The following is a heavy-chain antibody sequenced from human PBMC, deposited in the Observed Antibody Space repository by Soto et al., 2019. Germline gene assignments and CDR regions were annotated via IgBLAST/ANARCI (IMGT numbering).Heavy chain of an antibody. D-gene: IGHD3-16*01. CDR1: GFPFSNYA. J-gene: IGHJ4*02. CDR3: ARAPSEYIWGSYLRYYEY. V-gene: IGHV3-23*01. CDR2: ISGTTGHA. Sequence: EVQILESGGGLVQPGGSLRLSCAASGFPFSNYAMAWVRQAPGKGLEWVSAISGTTGHAFYADSVKDRFTISWDNSKNTLYLQMDSLRAEDTAVYHCARAPSEYIWGSYLRYYEYWGQGTLVTVSS.